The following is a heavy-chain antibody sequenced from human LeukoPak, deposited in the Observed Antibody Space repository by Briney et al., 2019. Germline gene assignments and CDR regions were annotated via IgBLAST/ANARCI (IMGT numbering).Heavy chain of an antibody. CDR2: IYYSGST. Sequence: SETLSLTCTVSGGSLSSHYWGWIRQPPGKGLEWIGYIYYSGSTNYNPSLKSRVTISVDTSKNQFSLKLSSVTAADTAVYYCARGGETYYDFWSGYGTFDYWGQGTLVTVSS. CDR1: GGSLSSHY. D-gene: IGHD3-3*01. CDR3: ARGGETYYDFWSGYGTFDY. V-gene: IGHV4-59*11. J-gene: IGHJ4*02.